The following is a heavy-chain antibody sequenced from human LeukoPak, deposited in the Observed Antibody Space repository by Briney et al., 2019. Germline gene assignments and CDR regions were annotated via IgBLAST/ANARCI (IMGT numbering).Heavy chain of an antibody. CDR3: ARGVRDYGDYPDY. V-gene: IGHV1-69*05. CDR1: GGTFSSYA. D-gene: IGHD4-17*01. CDR2: IIPIFGTA. Sequence: SVKVSCKASGGTFSSYAISWVRQAPGQGLEWVGRIIPIFGTANYAQKFQGRVTITTDESTSTAYMELSSLRSEDTAVYYCARGVRDYGDYPDYWGQGTLVTVSS. J-gene: IGHJ4*02.